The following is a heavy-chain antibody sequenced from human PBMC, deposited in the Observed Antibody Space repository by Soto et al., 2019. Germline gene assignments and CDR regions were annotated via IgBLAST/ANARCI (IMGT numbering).Heavy chain of an antibody. J-gene: IGHJ4*02. CDR2: ISGSGSNP. V-gene: IGHV3-23*01. CDR3: AKPAPMTTRDAFDH. D-gene: IGHD4-17*01. CDR1: GFTFSSYA. Sequence: EVQVLESGGGLVQPGGSLRLSCAASGFTFSSYAMSWVRQAPGQGLEWVSAISGSGSNPYYADSVKGRFTISRDNSKNTLYLKINALSAEDTALFSSAKPAPMTTRDAFDHWGQGPLATFPS.